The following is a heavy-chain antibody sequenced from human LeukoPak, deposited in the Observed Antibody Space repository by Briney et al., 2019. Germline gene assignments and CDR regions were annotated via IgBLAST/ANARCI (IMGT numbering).Heavy chain of an antibody. Sequence: PGGSLRFSCAASGFTFSSYWMSWVRQAPGKGLEWVANIKQDGSEEYYVDSVKGRFTISRDNAKNSLYLQMNSLRAEDTAVYYCAREGGGYALDYWGQGTLVTVSS. CDR3: AREGGGYALDY. J-gene: IGHJ4*02. CDR1: GFTFSSYW. CDR2: IKQDGSEE. V-gene: IGHV3-7*01. D-gene: IGHD3-22*01.